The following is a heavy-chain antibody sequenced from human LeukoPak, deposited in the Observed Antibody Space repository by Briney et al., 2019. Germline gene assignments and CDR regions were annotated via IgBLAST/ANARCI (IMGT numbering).Heavy chain of an antibody. CDR1: GFTFSSYG. V-gene: IGHV3-30*02. J-gene: IGHJ3*02. CDR2: IWYDGSNK. CDR3: AKDLYYYDSSGYAFDI. D-gene: IGHD3-22*01. Sequence: PGGSLRLSCAASGFTFSSYGMHWVRQAPGKGLEWVAVIWYDGSNKYYADSVKGRFTISRDNSKNTLYLQMNSLRAEDTAVYYCAKDLYYYDSSGYAFDIWGQGTMVTVSS.